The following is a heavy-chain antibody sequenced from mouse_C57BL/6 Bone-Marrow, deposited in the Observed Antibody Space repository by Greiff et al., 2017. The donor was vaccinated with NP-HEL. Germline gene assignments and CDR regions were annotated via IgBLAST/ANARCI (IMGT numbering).Heavy chain of an antibody. V-gene: IGHV1-26*01. D-gene: IGHD2-5*01. J-gene: IGHJ3*01. CDR1: GYTFTDYY. Sequence: VQLQQSGPELVKPGASVKISCKASGYTFTDYYMNWVKQSHGKSLEWIGDINPNNGGTSYNQKFKGKATLTVDKSSSTAYMELRSLTSEDSAVYYCARLRSNYVPFAYWGQGTLVTVSA. CDR3: ARLRSNYVPFAY. CDR2: INPNNGGT.